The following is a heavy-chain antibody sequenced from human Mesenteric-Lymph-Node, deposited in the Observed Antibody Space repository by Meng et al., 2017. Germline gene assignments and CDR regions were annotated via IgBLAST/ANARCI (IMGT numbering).Heavy chain of an antibody. CDR3: ARVNGYCNGGRCVSDY. D-gene: IGHD2-15*01. CDR2: DITYDGHR. CDR1: GYIFTTDG. J-gene: IGHJ4*02. Sequence: QVQLEQAGIEAKKPGASVMVSGKAAGYIFTTDGVSWVQQAPGQGIEWVGWDITYDGHRNYAEKCQGRLSMTTDTSTGTDYMVLSSLRSEDTAVYYCARVNGYCNGGRCVSDYWGQGTLVTVSS. V-gene: IGHV1-18*01.